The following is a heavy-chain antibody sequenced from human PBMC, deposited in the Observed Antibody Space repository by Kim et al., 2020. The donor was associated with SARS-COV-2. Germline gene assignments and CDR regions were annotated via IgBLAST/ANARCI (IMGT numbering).Heavy chain of an antibody. J-gene: IGHJ3*02. Sequence: GGSLRLSCAASGFTFSSYGMHWVRQAPGKGLEWVAVIWYDGSNKYYADSVKGRFTISRDNSKNTLYLQMNSLRAEDTAVYYCARDGKIVDAFDIWGQGTMVTVSS. CDR2: IWYDGSNK. CDR3: ARDGKIVDAFDI. V-gene: IGHV3-33*01. D-gene: IGHD1-26*01. CDR1: GFTFSSYG.